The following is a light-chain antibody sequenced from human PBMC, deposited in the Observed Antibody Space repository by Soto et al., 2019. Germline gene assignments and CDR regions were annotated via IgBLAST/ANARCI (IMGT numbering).Light chain of an antibody. Sequence: SYELTRPPSVSVAPGQTARITCGGDNIETRSVQWYQQKAGQAPVVVVCDDCDRPSGIPERFSGSNSGNTATLTISRVEAGDEADYYCQVWDRNSVVFGGGTKLTVL. CDR1: NIETRS. CDR2: DDC. J-gene: IGLJ2*01. V-gene: IGLV3-21*02. CDR3: QVWDRNSVV.